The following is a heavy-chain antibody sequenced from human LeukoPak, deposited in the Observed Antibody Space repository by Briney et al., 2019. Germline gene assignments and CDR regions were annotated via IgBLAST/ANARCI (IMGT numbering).Heavy chain of an antibody. D-gene: IGHD1-14*01. CDR3: AEEMKPWRHFDY. CDR2: ISNDGSNI. Sequence: GGSLTLSCAASGFAFSSYSMNWVGQAAGKGRAWVAVISNDGSNIDYTDSVKGRYTISRDNSKNTLYLQMNSLRAEDTAVYYCAEEMKPWRHFDYWGQGTLVTVSS. V-gene: IGHV3-30*18. J-gene: IGHJ4*02. CDR1: GFAFSSYS.